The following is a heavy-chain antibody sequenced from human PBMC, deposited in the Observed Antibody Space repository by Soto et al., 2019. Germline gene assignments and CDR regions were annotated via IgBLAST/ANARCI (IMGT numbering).Heavy chain of an antibody. CDR2: ISDSGTGT. V-gene: IGHV3-23*01. D-gene: IGHD3-22*01. CDR3: AKDNTVVIRDAFDI. J-gene: IGHJ3*02. CDR1: GFTFSSYA. Sequence: EVQILESGGGLVQPGGSLRLSCAASGFTFSSYAMYWVRQAPGKGLAWVSGISDSGTGTYYADSVKGRFTISRDNSQNTVYLQMKSLRAEDTAVYYCAKDNTVVIRDAFDIWGQGTMVNVSS.